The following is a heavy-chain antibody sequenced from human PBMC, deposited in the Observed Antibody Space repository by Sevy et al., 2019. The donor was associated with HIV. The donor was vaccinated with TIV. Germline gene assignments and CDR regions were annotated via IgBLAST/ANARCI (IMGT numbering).Heavy chain of an antibody. J-gene: IGHJ4*02. CDR1: GGTFSSYA. CDR2: IIPILGIA. CDR3: ARDGTRYYYDSSGYCIFDY. Sequence: ASVKVSCKASGGTFSSYAISWVRQAPGQGLEWMGRIIPILGIANYAQKLQGRVTITADKPTSTAYMELSSLRSEDKAVYYCARDGTRYYYDSSGYCIFDYWGQGTLVTVSS. D-gene: IGHD3-22*01. V-gene: IGHV1-69*04.